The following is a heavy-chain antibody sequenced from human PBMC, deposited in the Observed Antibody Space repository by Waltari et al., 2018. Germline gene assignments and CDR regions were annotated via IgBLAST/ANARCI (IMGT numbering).Heavy chain of an antibody. V-gene: IGHV3-48*01. CDR2: ISSSSSTI. J-gene: IGHJ3*02. CDR1: GFTFSSYS. CDR3: ARDGSIAAAAKRGAFDI. D-gene: IGHD6-13*01. Sequence: EVQLVESGGGLVQPGGSLRLSCAASGFTFSSYSMNWFRWAPGKGLEWVSYISSSSSTIYYADSVKGRFTISRDNAKNSLYLQMNSLRAEDTAVYYCARDGSIAAAAKRGAFDIWGQGTMVTVSS.